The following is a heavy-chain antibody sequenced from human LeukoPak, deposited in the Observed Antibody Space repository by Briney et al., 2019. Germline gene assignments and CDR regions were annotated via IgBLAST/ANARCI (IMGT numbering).Heavy chain of an antibody. V-gene: IGHV1-2*06. CDR2: IDPNNGAT. J-gene: IGHJ5*02. CDR3: AAYRENYQSGS. D-gene: IGHD1-7*01. CDR1: RYTFTGYY. Sequence: GASVKVSCKASRYTFTGYYMHWVRQAPGQGFEWMGRIDPNNGATNYAQKFQGRVTVTRDTSISTVYMELRTLKSVDTPVYFCAAYRENYQSGSWGQRDLVTVSS.